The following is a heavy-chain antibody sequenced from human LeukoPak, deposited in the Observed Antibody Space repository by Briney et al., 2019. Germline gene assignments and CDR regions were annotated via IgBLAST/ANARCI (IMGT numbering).Heavy chain of an antibody. CDR1: GFTFSSYW. D-gene: IGHD1-14*01. CDR3: ATCITGSYYYFDS. Sequence: GGSLRLSCAASGFTFSSYWMHWVRQAPGKGLVWVSRIKSDGSTTTYADSVKGRFTISRDNAKNTLYLQMNSLRAEDTAVYYCATCITGSYYYFDSWGQGTLVTVSS. J-gene: IGHJ4*02. V-gene: IGHV3-74*01. CDR2: IKSDGSTT.